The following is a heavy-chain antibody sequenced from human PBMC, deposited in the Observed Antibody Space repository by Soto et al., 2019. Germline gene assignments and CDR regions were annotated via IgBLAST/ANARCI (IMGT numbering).Heavy chain of an antibody. CDR3: ANLGQYYDFWSGTDLDFDY. CDR2: ISGSGGST. J-gene: IGHJ4*02. Sequence: EVQLLESGGGLVQPGGSLRPSCAASGFTFSSYAMSWVRQAPGKGLEWVSAISGSGGSTYYADSVKGRFTISRDNSKNTLYLQMNSLRAEDTAVYYCANLGQYYDFWSGTDLDFDYWGQGTLVTVSS. D-gene: IGHD3-3*01. V-gene: IGHV3-23*01. CDR1: GFTFSSYA.